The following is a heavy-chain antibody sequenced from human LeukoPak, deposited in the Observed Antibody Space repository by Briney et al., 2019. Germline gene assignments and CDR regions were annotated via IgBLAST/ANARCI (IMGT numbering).Heavy chain of an antibody. Sequence: ASVNVSCKASGYTFSGSGWYLYWLRQAPGQGLECLGWIHPYNGDTAYAQKFQGRVAMTRDTSISTAYMELSRLRPDDTAVYYCARDGPAQMVEFDFWGQGTLVTVSS. CDR1: GYTFSGSGWY. J-gene: IGHJ4*02. D-gene: IGHD3-10*01. CDR3: ARDGPAQMVEFDF. V-gene: IGHV1-2*02. CDR2: IHPYNGDT.